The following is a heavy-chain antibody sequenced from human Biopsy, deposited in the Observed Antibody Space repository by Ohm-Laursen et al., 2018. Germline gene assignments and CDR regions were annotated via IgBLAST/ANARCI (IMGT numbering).Heavy chain of an antibody. V-gene: IGHV3-21*01. J-gene: IGHJ6*02. CDR3: ARIFLVGVTPGYGMYV. D-gene: IGHD1-26*01. CDR2: ISSSGNFM. Sequence: SLRLSCTASGFTFSSYAMTWVRQAPGKGLEWVSSISSSGNFMYYTDSVKGRFTISRDNAKNSLYLQMNSLRAEDTALYYCARIFLVGVTPGYGMYVWGQGTTVTVSS. CDR1: GFTFSSYA.